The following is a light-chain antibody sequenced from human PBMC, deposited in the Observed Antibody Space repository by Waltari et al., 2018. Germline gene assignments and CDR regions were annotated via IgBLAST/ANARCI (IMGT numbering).Light chain of an antibody. V-gene: IGLV3-25*03. J-gene: IGLJ2*01. CDR2: KDT. CDR1: AFPKHY. CDR3: QSADGSGAYRA. Sequence: SYRLTQPPSVSVPPGQTARITCSGDAFPKHYSSWYQQKAGQAPVLVIYKDTERASGIPERFSGSSSGTTVTLTIRGAQAEDEADYYCQSADGSGAYRAFGGGTKLTVL.